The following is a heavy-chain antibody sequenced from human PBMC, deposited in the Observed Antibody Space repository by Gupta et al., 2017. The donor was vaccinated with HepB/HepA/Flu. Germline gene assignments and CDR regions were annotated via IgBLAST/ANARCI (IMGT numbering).Heavy chain of an antibody. J-gene: IGHJ4*02. CDR3: AKDLGYSSGWDLDY. Sequence: EVQLLESGGGLVQPGGSLRLSCAASGFTFSSYAMSWVRQAPGKGLEWVSAISGSGGSTYYADSVKGRFTISIDNSKNTLYLQMNSLRAEDTAVYYCAKDLGYSSGWDLDYWGQGTLVTVSS. CDR2: ISGSGGST. D-gene: IGHD6-19*01. CDR1: GFTFSSYA. V-gene: IGHV3-23*01.